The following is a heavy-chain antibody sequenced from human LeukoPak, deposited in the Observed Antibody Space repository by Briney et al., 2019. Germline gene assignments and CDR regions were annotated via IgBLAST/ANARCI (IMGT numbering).Heavy chain of an antibody. CDR2: ISSSSSTI. J-gene: IGHJ4*02. D-gene: IGHD1-26*01. Sequence: PGGSLRLSCAASGFIFSDYSMNWVRQAPGKGLEWISYISSSSSTIYYADFAKGRSTISRDNARNSLYLQMNSLRADDTAVYYYASGISGAKGDYWGQGTLVTVSS. V-gene: IGHV3-48*01. CDR1: GFIFSDYS. CDR3: ASGISGAKGDY.